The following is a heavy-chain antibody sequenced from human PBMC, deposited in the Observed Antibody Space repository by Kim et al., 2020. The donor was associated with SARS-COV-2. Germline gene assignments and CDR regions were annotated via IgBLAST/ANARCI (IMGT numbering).Heavy chain of an antibody. D-gene: IGHD3-10*01. CDR1: GGSINSDNYY. J-gene: IGHJ4*02. CDR2: IYYSGST. Sequence: SETLSLTCTVSGGSINSDNYYWGWIRQPPGKGLEWIGSIYYSGSTFYNPSLKSRVTISVDTSKSQFSLRLTSVTAADTAIYYCASDPVRGAQTTDDWGQGTLVTVSS. CDR3: ASDPVRGAQTTDD. V-gene: IGHV4-39*01.